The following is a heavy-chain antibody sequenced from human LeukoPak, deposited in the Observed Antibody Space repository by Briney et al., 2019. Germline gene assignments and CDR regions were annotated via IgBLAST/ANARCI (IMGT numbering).Heavy chain of an antibody. Sequence: GASVKVSCKASGYSFTSYFMHWVRQAPGQGLERMGIINPSAGGIDYAQKFQGRITMTRDTSTSTVYMELRSLRSEDTAVYYCATSYCGGDCYPLGYYFDYWGQGTLVTVSS. J-gene: IGHJ4*02. CDR1: GYSFTSYF. V-gene: IGHV1-46*01. D-gene: IGHD2-21*02. CDR2: INPSAGGI. CDR3: ATSYCGGDCYPLGYYFDY.